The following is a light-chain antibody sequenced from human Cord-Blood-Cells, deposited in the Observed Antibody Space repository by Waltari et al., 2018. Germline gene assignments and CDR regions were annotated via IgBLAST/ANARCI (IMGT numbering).Light chain of an antibody. Sequence: QSALTQPRSVSGSPGQSVTISCTGTSSDVGGYNYVSWYQQHPGQAPKLMIYDVSKRPSGCPDRCSGSKSGNTASLTISGLQAEDEADYYCCSYAGSYTYVFGTGTKVTVL. CDR3: CSYAGSYTYV. J-gene: IGLJ1*01. CDR1: SSDVGGYNY. CDR2: DVS. V-gene: IGLV2-11*01.